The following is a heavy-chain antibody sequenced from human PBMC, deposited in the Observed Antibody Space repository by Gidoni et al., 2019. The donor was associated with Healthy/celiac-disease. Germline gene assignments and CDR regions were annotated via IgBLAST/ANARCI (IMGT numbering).Heavy chain of an antibody. D-gene: IGHD5-18*01. CDR1: GFTFDDYA. Sequence: EVQLVESGGGLVQPGRSLRLYCAAAGFTFDDYAMHWVRQAPGKGLGWLSGISWNSGSLGYADSVKGRFTSSRDNANNSLYLQMNSLRAEDTALYYCAKDLGYSYGDAFDIWGQGTMVTVSS. CDR3: AKDLGYSYGDAFDI. V-gene: IGHV3-9*01. J-gene: IGHJ3*02. CDR2: ISWNSGSL.